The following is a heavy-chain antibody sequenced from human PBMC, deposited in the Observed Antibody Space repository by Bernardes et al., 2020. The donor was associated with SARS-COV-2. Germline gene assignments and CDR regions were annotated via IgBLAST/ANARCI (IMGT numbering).Heavy chain of an antibody. CDR2: ISNDGSST. D-gene: IGHD1-7*01. CDR3: ARDLQQYTDSSGNYHETFNYIDP. J-gene: IGHJ5*02. V-gene: IGHV3-74*01. CDR1: GFAISNYW. Sequence: GSLRLSWEASGFAISNYWMHWVRPVPGKGLFWVSHISNDGSSTNFADSVRGRFSVSRDNAQNTVFLQMDSLRPDDTAVYFCARDLQQYTDSSGNYHETFNYIDPWGQGTLVTVSS.